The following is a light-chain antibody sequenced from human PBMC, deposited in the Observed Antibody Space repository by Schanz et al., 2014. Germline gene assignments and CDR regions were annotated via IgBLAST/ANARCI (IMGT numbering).Light chain of an antibody. J-gene: IGLJ3*02. Sequence: QSALTQPASVSGSPGQSITISCTGTGSDVGGYNYVSWYQQHPGKAPKLIIYGVTNRPSGVSTRFSGSKSGNTASLTISGLQAEDEADYYCCSYTSSSTLVFGGGTKLTVL. CDR1: GSDVGGYNY. CDR2: GVT. CDR3: CSYTSSSTLV. V-gene: IGLV2-14*03.